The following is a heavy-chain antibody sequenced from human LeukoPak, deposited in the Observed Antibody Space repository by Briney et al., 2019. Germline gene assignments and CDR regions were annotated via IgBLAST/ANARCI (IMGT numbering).Heavy chain of an antibody. D-gene: IGHD6-13*01. V-gene: IGHV3-9*01. J-gene: IGHJ4*02. CDR3: AKEGGAAAFDY. CDR1: GFTFDDYA. CDR2: ISWNSGSI. Sequence: GGSLRLSCAASGFTFDDYAMHWVRQAPGKGLEWVSGISWNSGSIGYADSVKGRFTISRDNAKNSLYLQMNSLRAEDTALYYCAKEGGAAAFDYWGQGALVTVSS.